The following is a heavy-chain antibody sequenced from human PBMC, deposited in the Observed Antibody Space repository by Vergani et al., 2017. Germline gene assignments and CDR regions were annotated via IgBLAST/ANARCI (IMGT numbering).Heavy chain of an antibody. Sequence: QVPLVQSGSELKKPGASVKVSCKASGYTFTSYAMNWVRQAPGQGLEWMGWINTNTGNPTYAQGFTGRFVFSLDTSVSTAYLQISSLKAEDTAVYYCARDSRYCSSTSCYVGRDWFDPWGQGTLVTVSS. CDR1: GYTFTSYA. D-gene: IGHD2-2*01. V-gene: IGHV7-4-1*02. CDR3: ARDSRYCSSTSCYVGRDWFDP. CDR2: INTNTGNP. J-gene: IGHJ5*02.